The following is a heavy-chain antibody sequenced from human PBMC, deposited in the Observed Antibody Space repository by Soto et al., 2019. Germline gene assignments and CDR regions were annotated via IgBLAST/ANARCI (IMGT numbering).Heavy chain of an antibody. CDR1: GFTFSNFW. D-gene: IGHD5-18*01. J-gene: IGHJ4*02. CDR2: IDSDGGGA. Sequence: GGSLRLSCAASGFTFSNFWMHWVRQAPGKGLVWVSRIDSDGGGAMYADSVKGRLTISRDNAKSTLFLQMNSLRAEDTAVYYCATLNSFGSDYWGRGTLVTVSS. V-gene: IGHV3-74*03. CDR3: ATLNSFGSDY.